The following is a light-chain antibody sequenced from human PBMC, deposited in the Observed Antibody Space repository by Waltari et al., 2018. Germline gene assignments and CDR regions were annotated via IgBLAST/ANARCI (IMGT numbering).Light chain of an antibody. CDR3: SAWDDSLHGWV. CDR2: GNH. J-gene: IGLJ3*02. V-gene: IGLV1-44*01. CDR1: RSNIGGNT. Sequence: QPLLTQPPSASGTPGQRVTLACSGSRSNIGGNTVSWYKQLPGAAPKLLIYGNHHRPSGVPDRFSGSKSVTSASLSISGLQTEDEADYYCSAWDDSLHGWVFGGGTGLTVL.